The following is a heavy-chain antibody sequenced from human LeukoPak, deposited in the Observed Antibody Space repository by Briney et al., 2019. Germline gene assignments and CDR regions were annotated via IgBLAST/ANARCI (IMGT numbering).Heavy chain of an antibody. V-gene: IGHV4-39*02. CDR3: ARGRRIVVLPGRGYFDL. D-gene: IGHD4/OR15-4a*01. CDR1: GGSISSSSYY. J-gene: IGHJ2*01. Sequence: SETLSLTCTVSGGSISSSSYYWGWIRQPPGKGLEWIGSIYYAGSTYYNPSLKSRVTLSVDTSTNHFSLNIKSVTAADTAMYYCARGRRIVVLPGRGYFDLWGRGTLVTVSS. CDR2: IYYAGST.